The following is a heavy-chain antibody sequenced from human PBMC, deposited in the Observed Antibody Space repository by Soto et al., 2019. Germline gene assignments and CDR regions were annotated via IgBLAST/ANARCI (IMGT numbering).Heavy chain of an antibody. Sequence: SETLPLTCTVSGGSIRSYCCTWIRQPPGKGLECIGYIHNSGTTNYKPSLRSRVTISVDTSKNQFSLKLSSVTAADTAVYYCARHWTGLDYWGQGTQVTVSS. CDR3: ARHWTGLDY. J-gene: IGHJ4*02. V-gene: IGHV4-59*08. CDR1: GGSIRSYC. D-gene: IGHD2-8*02. CDR2: IHNSGTT.